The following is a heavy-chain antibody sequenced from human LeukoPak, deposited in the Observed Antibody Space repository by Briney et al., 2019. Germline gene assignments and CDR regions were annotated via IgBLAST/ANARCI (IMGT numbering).Heavy chain of an antibody. D-gene: IGHD1/OR15-1a*01. Sequence: GESLKISCKGSGYSFTSYWIGWVRQMPGKGLEWMGIIFPGDSDTIYNPSFQGQVTISADTSINTAYLQWSSLKASDTAMYYCATSESQTKFNFWGQGTLVTVSS. CDR1: GYSFTSYW. CDR2: IFPGDSDT. J-gene: IGHJ4*02. V-gene: IGHV5-51*01. CDR3: ATSESQTKFNF.